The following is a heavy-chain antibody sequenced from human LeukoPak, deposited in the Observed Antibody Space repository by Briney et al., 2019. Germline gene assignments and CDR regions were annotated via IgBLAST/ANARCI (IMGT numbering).Heavy chain of an antibody. CDR1: GGSISSYY. V-gene: IGHV4-59*01. Sequence: PSETLSLTCTVSGGSISSYYWSWIRQPPGKGLEWIGYIYYSGTTNYNPSLKSRVTISVDTSKNQFSLKLSSVTAADTAVYYCARRGGYYYGFDYWGQGTLVTVSS. CDR2: IYYSGTT. CDR3: ARRGGYYYGFDY. J-gene: IGHJ4*02. D-gene: IGHD3-22*01.